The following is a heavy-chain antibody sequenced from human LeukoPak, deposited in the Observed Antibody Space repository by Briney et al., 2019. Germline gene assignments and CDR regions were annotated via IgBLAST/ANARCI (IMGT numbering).Heavy chain of an antibody. CDR1: GGSISTSNYY. V-gene: IGHV4-39*07. D-gene: IGHD6-6*01. J-gene: IGHJ5*02. CDR3: PTGAARIPRYVNWFDP. CDR2: IFYSGST. Sequence: SETLSLTCTVSGGSISTSNYYWGRIRQPPGKGLEWIGNIFYSGSTYYNPSLKSRVTISVDTSKNQFSLKLSSVTAADTAVYYCPTGAARIPRYVNWFDPWGQGTLVTVSS.